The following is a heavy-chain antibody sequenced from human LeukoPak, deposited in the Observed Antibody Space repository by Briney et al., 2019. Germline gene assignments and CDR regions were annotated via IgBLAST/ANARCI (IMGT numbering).Heavy chain of an antibody. Sequence: SETLSLTCTVSGAFSSRFYWSWVRQSPGKGLEWIGNIFFSGHSNYNPSLTGRVTISPDTSKSQFSLKMTSVTAADTALYYCARIDPLGYFDQWGQRTLVTVSS. V-gene: IGHV4-59*13. J-gene: IGHJ4*02. CDR2: IFFSGHS. CDR3: ARIDPLGYFDQ. CDR1: GAFSSRFY. D-gene: IGHD3-10*01.